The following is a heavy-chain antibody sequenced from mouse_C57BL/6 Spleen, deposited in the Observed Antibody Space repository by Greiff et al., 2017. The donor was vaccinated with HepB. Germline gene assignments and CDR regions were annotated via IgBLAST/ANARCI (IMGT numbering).Heavy chain of an antibody. CDR2: IDPEDGET. CDR1: GFNITDYY. D-gene: IGHD2-12*01. Sequence: VQLQQSGAELVKPGASVKLSCTASGFNITDYYMHWVKQRTEQGLEWIGRIDPEDGETKYAPKFQSKATITADTSSNTAYLQLSSLTSEDTAVYYCARYFYDRGVDYWGQGTTLTVSS. J-gene: IGHJ2*01. V-gene: IGHV14-2*01. CDR3: ARYFYDRGVDY.